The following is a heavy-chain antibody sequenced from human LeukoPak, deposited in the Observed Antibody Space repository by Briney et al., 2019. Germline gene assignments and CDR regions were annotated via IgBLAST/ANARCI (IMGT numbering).Heavy chain of an antibody. CDR3: ARPFSGNYDFWSGYSHYFDY. CDR2: IYTSGST. D-gene: IGHD3-3*01. V-gene: IGHV4-61*02. Sequence: SETLSLTCTVSGGSISSGSYYWRWIRQPAGKGLEWIGRIYTSGSTNYNPSLKSRVTISVDTSKNQFSLKLSSVTAADTAVYYCARPFSGNYDFWSGYSHYFDYWGQGTLVTVSS. J-gene: IGHJ4*02. CDR1: GGSISSGSYY.